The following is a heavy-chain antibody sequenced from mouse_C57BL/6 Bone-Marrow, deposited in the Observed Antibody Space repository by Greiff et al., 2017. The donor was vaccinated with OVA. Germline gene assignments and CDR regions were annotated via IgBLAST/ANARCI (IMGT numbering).Heavy chain of an antibody. CDR2: IYPGSGST. CDR1: GYTFTSYW. CDR3: ERYYSNYVAWFAY. J-gene: IGHJ3*01. D-gene: IGHD2-5*01. Sequence: QVQLQQPGAELVKPGASVKMSCKASGYTFTSYWITWVKQRPGQGLEWIGDIYPGSGSTNYNEKFKSKATLTVDTSSSTAYMQLSSLTSEDSAVYYCERYYSNYVAWFAYWGQGTLVTVSA. V-gene: IGHV1-55*01.